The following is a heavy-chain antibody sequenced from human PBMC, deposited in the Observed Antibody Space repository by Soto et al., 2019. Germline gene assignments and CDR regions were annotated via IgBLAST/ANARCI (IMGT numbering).Heavy chain of an antibody. V-gene: IGHV3-7*01. J-gene: IGHJ4*02. CDR1: GFIFGNFW. D-gene: IGHD1-26*01. CDR3: ARGTGGATSSGKDQFDY. Sequence: EVQPVESGGGLVQPGGSLRLSCAGSGFIFGNFWMTWVRQAPGKGLEWVANIKQDGSEKYYVDSVKGRFTISRDNVKNSLYLQMNSLRSEDTAVYYCARGTGGATSSGKDQFDYWGQGTLVPVSS. CDR2: IKQDGSEK.